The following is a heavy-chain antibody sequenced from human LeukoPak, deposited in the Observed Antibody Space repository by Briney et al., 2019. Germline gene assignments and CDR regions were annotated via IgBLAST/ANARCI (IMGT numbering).Heavy chain of an antibody. J-gene: IGHJ4*02. D-gene: IGHD4-17*01. Sequence: PGGSLRLSCAASGSTFSSYSMNWVRQAPGKGLEWVSSISSSSSYIYYADSVKGRFTISRDNAKNSLYLQMNSLRAEDTAVYYCARNYGDYPRFDYWGQGTLVTVSS. CDR2: ISSSSSYI. CDR3: ARNYGDYPRFDY. CDR1: GSTFSSYS. V-gene: IGHV3-21*01.